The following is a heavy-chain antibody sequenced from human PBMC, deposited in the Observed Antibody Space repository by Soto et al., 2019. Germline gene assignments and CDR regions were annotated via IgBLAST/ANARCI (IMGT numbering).Heavy chain of an antibody. J-gene: IGHJ3*02. Sequence: SVKVSCKASGYTFTSYAISWVRQAPGQGLEWMGGIIPIFGTANYAQKFQGRVTITADESTSTAYMELSSLRSEDTAVYYCARGVVVVTAPSAAFDIWGQGTMVTVSS. CDR2: IIPIFGTA. CDR3: ARGVVVVTAPSAAFDI. V-gene: IGHV1-69*13. D-gene: IGHD2-21*02. CDR1: GYTFTSYA.